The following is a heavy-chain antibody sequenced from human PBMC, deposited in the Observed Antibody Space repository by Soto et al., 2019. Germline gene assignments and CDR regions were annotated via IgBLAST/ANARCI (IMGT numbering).Heavy chain of an antibody. CDR3: ARDWSPPENFGVVINEGDNWFDP. CDR1: GYTFTSYG. V-gene: IGHV1-18*01. J-gene: IGHJ5*02. CDR2: ISAYNGNT. Sequence: GASVKVSCKASGYTFTSYGISWVRQAPGQRLEWIGWISAYNGNTNYAQKLQCRVTMTTDTSTSTAYMELRSLRSDDTAVYYCARDWSPPENFGVVINEGDNWFDPWGQGTLVTVSS. D-gene: IGHD3-3*01.